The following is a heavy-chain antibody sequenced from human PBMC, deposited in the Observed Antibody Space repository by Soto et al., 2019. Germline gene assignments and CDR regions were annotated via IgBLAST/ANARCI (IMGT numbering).Heavy chain of an antibody. Sequence: PGGSLRLSCAASGFTFSSYSMNWVRQAPGKGLEWVSSISSSSSYIYYADSVKGRFTISRDNAKNSLYLQMNSLRAEDTAVYYCARDGFLEWLYGMDVWGQGTTVTVSS. CDR3: ARDGFLEWLYGMDV. D-gene: IGHD3-3*01. V-gene: IGHV3-21*01. J-gene: IGHJ6*02. CDR2: ISSSSSYI. CDR1: GFTFSSYS.